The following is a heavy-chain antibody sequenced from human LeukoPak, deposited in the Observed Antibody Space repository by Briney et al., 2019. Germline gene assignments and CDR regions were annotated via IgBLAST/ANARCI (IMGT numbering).Heavy chain of an antibody. CDR3: ARDQSRPYREFDP. J-gene: IGHJ5*02. CDR1: GGSISSSSYY. CDR2: IYYSGST. Sequence: PSETLSLTCTVSGGSISSSSYYWGWIRQPPGKGLEWIGSIYYSGSTYYNPSLKSRVTISVDTSKNQFSLKLSSVTAADTAVYYCARDQSRPYREFDPWGQGTLVTVSS. D-gene: IGHD6-6*01. V-gene: IGHV4-39*07.